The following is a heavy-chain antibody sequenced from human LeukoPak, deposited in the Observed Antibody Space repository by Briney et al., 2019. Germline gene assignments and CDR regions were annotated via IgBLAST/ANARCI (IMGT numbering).Heavy chain of an antibody. CDR2: IYPGDSDT. V-gene: IGHV5-51*01. CDR1: GYSFTSYW. D-gene: IGHD6-19*01. Sequence: GESLKISCKGSGYSFTSYWIGWVRQMPGKGLEWMGIIYPGDSDTRYSPSFQGQVTISADKSISTAYLQWSSLKASDTAMHYCARLSSDWPDAFDIWGQGTMVTVSS. J-gene: IGHJ3*02. CDR3: ARLSSDWPDAFDI.